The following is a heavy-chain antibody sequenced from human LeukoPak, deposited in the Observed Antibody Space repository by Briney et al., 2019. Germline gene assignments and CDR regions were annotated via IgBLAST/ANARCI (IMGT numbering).Heavy chain of an antibody. CDR3: ARREPGERHHDY. J-gene: IGHJ4*02. D-gene: IGHD2-21*01. Sequence: GESLKISLKGSGYSFTNYWIGWGRQIPGKGLEWMGIIYPGDSDTRYSPSFQGQVTISADKSISTAYLQWSSLKASDTAMYYCARREPGERHHDYWGQGTLVTVSS. V-gene: IGHV5-51*01. CDR1: GYSFTNYW. CDR2: IYPGDSDT.